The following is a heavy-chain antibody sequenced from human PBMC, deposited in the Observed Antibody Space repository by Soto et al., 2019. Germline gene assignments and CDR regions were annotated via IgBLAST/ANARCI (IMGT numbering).Heavy chain of an antibody. Sequence: GGSLRLSCAASGFTFSSYSMNWVRQAPGKGLEWVSYISSSSSTIYYADSVKGRFTISRDNAKNSLYLQMNSLRAEDTAVYYCARDSLRYFDWEESEYFDYWGQGTLVTVSS. V-gene: IGHV3-48*01. CDR3: ARDSLRYFDWEESEYFDY. CDR1: GFTFSSYS. D-gene: IGHD3-9*01. CDR2: ISSSSSTI. J-gene: IGHJ4*02.